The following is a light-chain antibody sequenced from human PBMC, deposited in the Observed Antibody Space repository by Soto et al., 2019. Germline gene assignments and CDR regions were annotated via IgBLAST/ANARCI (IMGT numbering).Light chain of an antibody. CDR1: QSVSNN. CDR3: QQYGSSGT. Sequence: EIVMTQSPATLSVSPGEKATLSCISSQSVSNNLAWFHQKPGQVPRLLIYRASNRATGVSARFSGSGSGPEFNLPPSSLQSDDFAVYYCQQYGSSGTFGQGTKVDIK. V-gene: IGKV3-15*01. CDR2: RAS. J-gene: IGKJ1*01.